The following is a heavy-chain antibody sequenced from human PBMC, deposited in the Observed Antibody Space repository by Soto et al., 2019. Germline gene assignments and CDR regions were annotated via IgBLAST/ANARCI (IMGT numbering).Heavy chain of an antibody. CDR1: GFMFTSYG. V-gene: IGHV3-30*03. CDR3: ARGEERVAMPSGY. D-gene: IGHD2-2*01. J-gene: IGHJ4*02. Sequence: GGSLRLSCAASGFMFTSYGSHWVRQAPGKGLEWVAHISFDGRDTSYSDSAKGRFTISRDSSKNTVDLQMDSSVTAADTAVYYCARGEERVAMPSGYWGQGTLVTVSS. CDR2: ISFDGRDT.